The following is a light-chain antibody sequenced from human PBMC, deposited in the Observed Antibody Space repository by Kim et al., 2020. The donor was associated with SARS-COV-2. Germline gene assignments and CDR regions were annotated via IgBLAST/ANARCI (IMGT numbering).Light chain of an antibody. CDR3: SSYTSSSTLL. Sequence: GQSLPISCTGTSSSVGGYNSVSWYQQHPGKVPKLMIYDVSERPSGVSNRFSGSKSGNTASLTISGLQTEDEADYYCSSYTSSSTLLFGGGTQLTVL. V-gene: IGLV2-14*03. CDR2: DVS. CDR1: SSSVGGYNS. J-gene: IGLJ2*01.